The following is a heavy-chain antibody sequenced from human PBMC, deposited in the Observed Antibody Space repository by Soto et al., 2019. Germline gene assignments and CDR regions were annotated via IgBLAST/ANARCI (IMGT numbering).Heavy chain of an antibody. D-gene: IGHD3-10*01. J-gene: IGHJ6*02. Sequence: GGSLGLSCAASGVTVSSNYISWVPQAPGKGLEWVSVIYSGGSTYYADSVKGRFTISRDNSKNTLYLQMNSLRAEDTAVYYCARETYYYGSGSYTGGMDVWGQGTTVTVSS. CDR3: ARETYYYGSGSYTGGMDV. V-gene: IGHV3-53*01. CDR1: GVTVSSNY. CDR2: IYSGGST.